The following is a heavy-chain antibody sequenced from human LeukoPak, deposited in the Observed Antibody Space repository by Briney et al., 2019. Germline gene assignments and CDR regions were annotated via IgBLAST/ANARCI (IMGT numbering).Heavy chain of an antibody. CDR2: IIPIFGTA. J-gene: IGHJ5*02. V-gene: IGHV1-69*06. CDR1: GGTFSSYA. Sequence: ASVKVSCKASGGTFSSYAISWVRQAPGQGLEWGGGIIPIFGTANFVQKFQGRVTITADKSTSTAYMELSSVRSEDTAVYYCERASRDGYNDWFDPWGQGTLVTVSS. CDR3: ERASRDGYNDWFDP. D-gene: IGHD5-24*01.